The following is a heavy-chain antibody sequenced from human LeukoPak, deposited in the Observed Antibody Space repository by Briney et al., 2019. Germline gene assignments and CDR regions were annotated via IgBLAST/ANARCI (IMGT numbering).Heavy chain of an antibody. CDR3: AKSIFPYYYYMDV. V-gene: IGHV3-48*03. J-gene: IGHJ6*03. D-gene: IGHD2-21*01. Sequence: GGSLRLSCAASGFTFSSYEMNRVRQAPGKGLEWVSYISSSGSTIYYADSVKGRFTISRDNAKNTLYLQMNSLRAEDTAVYYCAKSIFPYYYYMDVWGKGTTVTVSS. CDR1: GFTFSSYE. CDR2: ISSSGSTI.